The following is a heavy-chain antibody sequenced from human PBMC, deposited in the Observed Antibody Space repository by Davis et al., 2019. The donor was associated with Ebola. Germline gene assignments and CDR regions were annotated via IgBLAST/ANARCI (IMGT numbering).Heavy chain of an antibody. Sequence: MPSETLSLTCTVSGGSISSYYWSWIRQPPGKGLEWIGYIYYSGSTNYNPSLKSRVTISVDKSKNQFSLKLSSVTAADTAVYYCARDQEIAVAAYYFDYWGQGTLVTVSS. CDR3: ARDQEIAVAAYYFDY. D-gene: IGHD6-19*01. J-gene: IGHJ4*02. CDR1: GGSISSYY. V-gene: IGHV4-59*12. CDR2: IYYSGST.